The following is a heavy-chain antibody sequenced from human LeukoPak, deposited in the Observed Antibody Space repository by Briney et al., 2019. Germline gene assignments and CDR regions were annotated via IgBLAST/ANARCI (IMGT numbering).Heavy chain of an antibody. CDR1: GGSFSGYY. Sequence: SETLSLTCAVCGGSFSGYYWSWIRQPPGKGLEWIGYIYYSGSTYYNPSLKSRVTISVDTSKNQFSLKLSSVTAADTAVYYCARDIVVVPAASRDYYYYYGMDVWGQGTTVTVSS. CDR2: IYYSGST. J-gene: IGHJ6*02. CDR3: ARDIVVVPAASRDYYYYYGMDV. D-gene: IGHD2-2*01. V-gene: IGHV4-30-4*08.